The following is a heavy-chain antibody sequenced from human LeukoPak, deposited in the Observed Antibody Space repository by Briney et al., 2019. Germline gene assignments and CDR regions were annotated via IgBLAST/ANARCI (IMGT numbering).Heavy chain of an antibody. V-gene: IGHV3-38-3*01. CDR2: ISGGST. Sequence: GGSLRLSCAASGFTVSSNEMSWVRQAPGKGLEWVSSISGGSTYYADSRKGRFTISRDNSKNTLHLQMNSLRAEDTAVYYCARDEIFPATSYGMDVWGQGTTVTVSS. D-gene: IGHD6-25*01. J-gene: IGHJ6*02. CDR3: ARDEIFPATSYGMDV. CDR1: GFTVSSNE.